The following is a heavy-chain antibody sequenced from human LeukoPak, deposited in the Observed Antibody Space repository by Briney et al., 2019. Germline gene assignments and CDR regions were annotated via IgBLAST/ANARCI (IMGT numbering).Heavy chain of an antibody. D-gene: IGHD2-15*01. V-gene: IGHV5-51*01. J-gene: IGHJ3*01. CDR2: IYPDDSDI. Sequence: GESLKISCNGSGYSFTGYWIGWVRQMPGKGLEWMGIIYPDDSDIRYSPSFQGQVTISADKSISTAYLQWSSLKASDTAMYYCATMILVGDAFDVWGQGTMVTVSS. CDR1: GYSFTGYW. CDR3: ATMILVGDAFDV.